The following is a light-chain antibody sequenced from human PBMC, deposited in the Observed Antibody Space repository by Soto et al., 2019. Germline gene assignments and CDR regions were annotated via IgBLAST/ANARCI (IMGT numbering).Light chain of an antibody. J-gene: IGLJ1*01. Sequence: SYELTQPPSVSVAPGKTARITCGGNNIGSKSVHWYQQKPGQAPVLAIYYDSDRPSGIPERFSGSNSGNTATLTISRVEAGDEADYYCQVWDSSSDHGVFGTGTKLTVL. V-gene: IGLV3-21*04. CDR3: QVWDSSSDHGV. CDR1: NIGSKS. CDR2: YDS.